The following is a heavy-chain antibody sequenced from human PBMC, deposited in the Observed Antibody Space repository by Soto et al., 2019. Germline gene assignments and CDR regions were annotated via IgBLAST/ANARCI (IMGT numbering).Heavy chain of an antibody. J-gene: IGHJ3*02. CDR1: GFPFSSYA. D-gene: IGHD3-16*01. Sequence: GGSLRLSCVASGFPFSSYAMSWVRQTPGKGLEWVSGISGSGGRTYYADSVKGRFTISRDNSNNTLSLQMHILRAEDTDVYFCTKGEYYSLFDIWGQGTMVTVSS. CDR2: ISGSGGRT. V-gene: IGHV3-23*01. CDR3: TKGEYYSLFDI.